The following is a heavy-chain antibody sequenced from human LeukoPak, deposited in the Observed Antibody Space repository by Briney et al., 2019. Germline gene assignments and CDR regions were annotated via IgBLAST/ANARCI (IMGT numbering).Heavy chain of an antibody. V-gene: IGHV1-24*01. CDR1: GYTLTELS. CDR3: ATDVIAVAPRSSDY. J-gene: IGHJ4*02. CDR2: FDPEDGET. D-gene: IGHD6-19*01. Sequence: GASVKVSCKVSGYTLTELSMHWVRQAPGKGLEWMGGFDPEDGETIYAQKFQGRVTMTEDTSTDTAYMELSSLRSGDTAVYYCATDVIAVAPRSSDYWGQGTLVTVSS.